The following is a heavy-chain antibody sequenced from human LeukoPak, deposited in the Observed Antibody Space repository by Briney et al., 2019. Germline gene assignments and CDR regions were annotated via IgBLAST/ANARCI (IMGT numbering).Heavy chain of an antibody. D-gene: IGHD2-21*01. CDR3: ARGNSIEQKDNRFDP. CDR2: INPSGGST. CDR1: GYTFTSYY. V-gene: IGHV1-46*01. Sequence: GASVKVSCKASGYTFTSYYMHWVRQAPGQGLEWMGIINPSGGSTSYAQKFQGRVTMTRDMSTSTVYMELSSLRSEDTAVYYCARGNSIEQKDNRFDPWGQGTLVTVSS. J-gene: IGHJ5*02.